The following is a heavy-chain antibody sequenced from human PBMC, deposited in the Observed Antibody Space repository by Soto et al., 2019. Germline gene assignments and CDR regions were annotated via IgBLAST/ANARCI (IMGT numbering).Heavy chain of an antibody. CDR1: GYTFTSYA. V-gene: IGHV1-3*01. CDR2: INAGNGNT. D-gene: IGHD5-18*01. CDR3: ATDSDGGDDFDY. J-gene: IGHJ4*02. Sequence: QVQLVQSGAEVKKPGASVKVSCKASGYTFTSYAMHWVRQAPGQRLEWMGWINAGNGNTKYSQKFQGRVTITRDTSASTAYMELSSLRSEDTAVYYCATDSDGGDDFDYWGQGTLVTVSS.